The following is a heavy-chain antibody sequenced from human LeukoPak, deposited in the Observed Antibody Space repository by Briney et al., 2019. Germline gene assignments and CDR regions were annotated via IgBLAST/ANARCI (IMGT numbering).Heavy chain of an antibody. CDR2: INHSGST. J-gene: IGHJ4*02. D-gene: IGHD6-6*01. V-gene: IGHV4-34*01. CDR3: ARGSSRGAARHFDC. Sequence: SETLSLTCAVYGGSFSGYYWSWIRQPPGKGLEWIGEINHSGSTNYNPSLKSRVTISVDTSKNQFSLKLSSVTAADTAVYYCARGSSRGAARHFDCWGQGTLVTVSS. CDR1: GGSFSGYY.